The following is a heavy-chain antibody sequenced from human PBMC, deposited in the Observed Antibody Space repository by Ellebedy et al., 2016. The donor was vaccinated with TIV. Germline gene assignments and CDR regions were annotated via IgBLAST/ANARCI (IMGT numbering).Heavy chain of an antibody. CDR2: INHRGST. V-gene: IGHV4-34*01. CDR1: GGSFSDYY. J-gene: IGHJ4*02. D-gene: IGHD3-22*01. CDR3: ARKYYYDSSAFYY. Sequence: MPSETLSLTCAVYGGSFSDYYWIWIRQPPGKGLEWIGDINHRGSTTYNPSFKSRVSITVVTSKNQFSLKLSSVTAADTAVYYCARKYYYDSSAFYYWGQGTLVTVSS.